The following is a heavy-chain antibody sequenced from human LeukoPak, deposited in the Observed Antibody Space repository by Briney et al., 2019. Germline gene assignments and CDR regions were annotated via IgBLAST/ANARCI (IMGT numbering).Heavy chain of an antibody. Sequence: SETLSLTYTVSGGSISSYYWSWLRLPPGKGPEWIGSISYSGSTNYNPSLKSRVTISIDTSKNHFSLKVTSVTAADTAVYYCARGLGSYPYYFDYWGQGTLVTVSS. D-gene: IGHD1-26*01. J-gene: IGHJ4*02. CDR2: ISYSGST. CDR3: ARGLGSYPYYFDY. V-gene: IGHV4-59*01. CDR1: GGSISSYY.